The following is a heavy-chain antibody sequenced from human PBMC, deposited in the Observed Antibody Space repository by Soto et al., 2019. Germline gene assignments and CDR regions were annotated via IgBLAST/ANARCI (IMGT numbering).Heavy chain of an antibody. J-gene: IGHJ5*02. CDR1: GFSLRTSGVG. CDR2: IYWNDDK. V-gene: IGHV2-5*01. Sequence: SGPTLVNPTQTLTLTCIFSGFSLRTSGVGVGWMRQPPGKALEWLAFIYWNDDKRYSPSLKSRLTITKDTSKNQVVLTMTNMDPVDTATYYCAKTGSRGWYGWFDPWGQGTLVTVSS. D-gene: IGHD6-19*01. CDR3: AKTGSRGWYGWFDP.